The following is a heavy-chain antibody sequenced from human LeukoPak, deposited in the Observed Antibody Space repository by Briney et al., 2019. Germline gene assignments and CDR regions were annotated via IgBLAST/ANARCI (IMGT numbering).Heavy chain of an antibody. V-gene: IGHV3-48*03. Sequence: GGSLRLSCAASGFTFSSYEMNWVRQAPGKGLEWVSYISSSGSTIYYADSVKGRFTISRDNAKNSLYLQMNSLRAEETAVYYCARVGKRMAAAGDYYFYMDVWGKGTTVTISS. CDR1: GFTFSSYE. J-gene: IGHJ6*03. D-gene: IGHD6-13*01. CDR2: ISSSGSTI. CDR3: ARVGKRMAAAGDYYFYMDV.